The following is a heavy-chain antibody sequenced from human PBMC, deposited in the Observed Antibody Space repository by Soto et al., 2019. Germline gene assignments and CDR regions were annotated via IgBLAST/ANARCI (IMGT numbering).Heavy chain of an antibody. D-gene: IGHD6-13*01. V-gene: IGHV3-43*01. CDR3: AKDIASKGYSSPDY. CDR2: ISWDGGST. CDR1: GFTFDDYT. Sequence: HPGGSLRLSCAASGFTFDDYTMHWVRQAPGKGLEWVSLISWDGGSTYYADSVKGRFTISRDNSKNSLYLQMNSLRTEGTALYYSAKDIASKGYSSPDYWGQGTLVTV. J-gene: IGHJ4*02.